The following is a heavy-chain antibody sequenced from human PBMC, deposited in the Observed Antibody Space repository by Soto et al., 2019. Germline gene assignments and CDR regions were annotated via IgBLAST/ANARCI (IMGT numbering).Heavy chain of an antibody. D-gene: IGHD5-12*01. Sequence: GGSLRLSCAASGFTFSSYGMHWIRQAPGKGLEWVAVIWYDGSNKYYADSVKGRFTISRDNSKNTLYLQMNSLRAEDTAVYYCARGRGSWLGSENFDYWGQGTLVTVSS. CDR3: ARGRGSWLGSENFDY. CDR2: IWYDGSNK. J-gene: IGHJ4*02. V-gene: IGHV3-33*01. CDR1: GFTFSSYG.